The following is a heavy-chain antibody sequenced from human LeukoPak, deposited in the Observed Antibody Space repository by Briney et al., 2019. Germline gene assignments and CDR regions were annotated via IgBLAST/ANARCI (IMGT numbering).Heavy chain of an antibody. V-gene: IGHV3-33*06. CDR3: AKDHGDIVVVPAATAPDY. J-gene: IGHJ4*02. Sequence: GGSLRLSCAASGFTFSSYGMHWVRQAPGKGLEWVAVIWYGGSNKYYADSVKGRFTISRDNSKNTLYLQMNSLRAEDTAVYYCAKDHGDIVVVPAATAPDYWGQGTLVTVSS. CDR2: IWYGGSNK. D-gene: IGHD2-2*01. CDR1: GFTFSSYG.